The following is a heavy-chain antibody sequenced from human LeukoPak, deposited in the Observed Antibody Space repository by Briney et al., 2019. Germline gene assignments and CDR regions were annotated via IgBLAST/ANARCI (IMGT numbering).Heavy chain of an antibody. CDR1: GYTFTSYA. D-gene: IGHD6-13*01. CDR3: ARGLYSSSSPFDY. CDR2: INAGNGNT. Sequence: ASVKVSCKASGYTFTSYAMHWVRQAPGQRLEWMGWINAGNGNTKYSQKFQGRVTITRDTSASTAYMELSSLRSDDTAVYYCARGLYSSSSPFDYWGQGTLVTVSS. J-gene: IGHJ4*02. V-gene: IGHV1-3*01.